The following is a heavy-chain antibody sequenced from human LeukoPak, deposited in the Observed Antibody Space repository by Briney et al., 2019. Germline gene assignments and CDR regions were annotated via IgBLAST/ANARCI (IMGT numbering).Heavy chain of an antibody. CDR1: GYTFTSYA. Sequence: GASVKVSCKASGYTFTSYAMHWVRQAPGQRLEWMGWTNAGNGNTKYSQKFQGRVTITRDTSASTAYMELSSLRSEDTAVYYCATSCGGDCYSRLHYYYYGMDVWGQGTTVTVSS. CDR3: ATSCGGDCYSRLHYYYYGMDV. CDR2: TNAGNGNT. V-gene: IGHV1-3*01. D-gene: IGHD2-21*02. J-gene: IGHJ6*02.